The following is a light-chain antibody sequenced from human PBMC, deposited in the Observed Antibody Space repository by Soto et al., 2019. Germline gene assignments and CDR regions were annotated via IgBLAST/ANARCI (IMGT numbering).Light chain of an antibody. V-gene: IGKV1-9*01. CDR2: GTF. Sequence: IQLTQSPSSLSAAVGDRVSITCRAIQYIKTYFDWYRQKQGKAPKLLISGTFTLQSGVPSRFNGSGSGTDFTLTISRLQPEDFATYYCQHLNNYPPFTFGPGTKVDLE. CDR1: QYIKTY. J-gene: IGKJ3*01. CDR3: QHLNNYPPFT.